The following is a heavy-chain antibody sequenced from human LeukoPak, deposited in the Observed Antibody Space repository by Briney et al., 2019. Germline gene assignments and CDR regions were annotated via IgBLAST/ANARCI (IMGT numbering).Heavy chain of an antibody. Sequence: GGSLRLSCAASGFTFSNYAMSWVRQAPGKGLEWVSSISSSSSYIYYADSVKGRFTISRDNAKNSLYLQMNSLRAEDTAVYYCARDVRGYYDSSGYYSRPFQHWGQGTLVTVSS. CDR2: ISSSSSYI. J-gene: IGHJ1*01. CDR3: ARDVRGYYDSSGYYSRPFQH. V-gene: IGHV3-21*01. CDR1: GFTFSNYA. D-gene: IGHD3-22*01.